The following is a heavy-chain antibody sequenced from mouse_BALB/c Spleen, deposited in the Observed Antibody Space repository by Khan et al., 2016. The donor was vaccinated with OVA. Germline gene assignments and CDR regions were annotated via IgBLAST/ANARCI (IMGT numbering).Heavy chain of an antibody. CDR3: ARDAGRY. CDR2: INPKNGVT. CDR1: GYTFTEYT. V-gene: IGHV1-26*01. J-gene: IGHJ4*01. D-gene: IGHD3-3*01. Sequence: EVQLQQSGPELVKPGASVKISCKTSGYTFTEYTLHWVKQSHGKSLEWIGVINPKNGVTGYNQKFKGKATLTVDKSSNTAYMEFRSLTSEDSAVYYCARDAGRYWGQGTSVTVSS.